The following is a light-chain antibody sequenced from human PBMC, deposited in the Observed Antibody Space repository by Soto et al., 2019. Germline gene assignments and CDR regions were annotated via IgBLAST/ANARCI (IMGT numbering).Light chain of an antibody. CDR3: SSYSDSDTKV. V-gene: IGLV2-11*01. Sequence: QSALTQPRSVSGSPGQSVAISCTGTSSDVGGYNYVSWYQQHPGKAPKLMIYEVNNRPSGVSDRFSGSKSDTTAYLTISGLQAEDEADYYCSSYSDSDTKVFGTGTKVTVL. J-gene: IGLJ1*01. CDR2: EVN. CDR1: SSDVGGYNY.